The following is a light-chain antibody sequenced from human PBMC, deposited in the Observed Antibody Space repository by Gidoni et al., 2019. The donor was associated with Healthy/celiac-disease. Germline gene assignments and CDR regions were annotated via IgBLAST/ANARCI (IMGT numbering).Light chain of an antibody. V-gene: IGKV1-39*01. Sequence: DIQMNQSPSSLSASVGSRVTITCRASQSISSYLNWYQQKPGKAPKLLIYAASSLQSGVPSRFSGSGSGTDFTLTISSLQPEDFATYYCQQSYSTVTFGGGTKVEIK. CDR1: QSISSY. CDR3: QQSYSTVT. CDR2: AAS. J-gene: IGKJ4*01.